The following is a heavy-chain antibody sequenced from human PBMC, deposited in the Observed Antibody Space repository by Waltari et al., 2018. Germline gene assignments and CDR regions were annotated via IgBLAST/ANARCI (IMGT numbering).Heavy chain of an antibody. CDR1: GFMFSSYS. J-gene: IGHJ4*02. Sequence: EVQLVESGGGLVQPGGSLRLSCVASGFMFSSYSMNWVRLAPGKGLEWVSSISGDNRYTYYSGSVKGRFTISRDNTKNSLFLQMNGLRDEDTAIYYCAKEGLGGDRQFDYWGQGTLVSVSS. V-gene: IGHV3-21*06. CDR2: ISGDNRYT. D-gene: IGHD2-21*02. CDR3: AKEGLGGDRQFDY.